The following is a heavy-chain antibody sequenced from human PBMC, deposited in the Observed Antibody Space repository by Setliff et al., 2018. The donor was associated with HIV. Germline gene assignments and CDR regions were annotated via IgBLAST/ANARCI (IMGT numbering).Heavy chain of an antibody. J-gene: IGHJ3*02. V-gene: IGHV3-48*03. CDR3: ARDRKAAMVGSDAFDI. CDR1: GFTFSSYE. Sequence: GESLKISCAASGFTFSSYEINWVRQAPGKGLEWVSYISSSGRTIYYGDSVKGRFTISRDNAKNSLYLQMNSLRAEDTAVYYCARDRKAAMVGSDAFDIWGQGTMVTVS. D-gene: IGHD5-18*01. CDR2: ISSSGRTI.